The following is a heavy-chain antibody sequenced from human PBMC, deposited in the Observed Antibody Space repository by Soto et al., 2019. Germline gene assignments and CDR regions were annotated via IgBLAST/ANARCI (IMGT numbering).Heavy chain of an antibody. Sequence: QVQLVQSGAEVKRHGASVKVSCKASGYTFTNNDINWVRQATGQRPEWMGWMNPKSGNTGYAQRFQGRVSMTRDNSITTAYRELRGVRSDDTAVYYCARAPVDRYSADYFYNWGQGTLVTVSS. CDR3: ARAPVDRYSADYFYN. J-gene: IGHJ4*02. CDR1: GYTFTNND. V-gene: IGHV1-8*01. CDR2: MNPKSGNT. D-gene: IGHD5-12*01.